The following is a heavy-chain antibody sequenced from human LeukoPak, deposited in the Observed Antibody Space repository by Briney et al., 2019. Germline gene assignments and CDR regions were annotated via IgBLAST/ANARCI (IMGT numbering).Heavy chain of an antibody. CDR2: ISYDGSNK. D-gene: IGHD6-13*01. V-gene: IGHV3-30-3*01. Sequence: GGSLRLSCAASGFTFSSYAMHWVRQAPGKGLEWVAVISYDGSNKYYADSVKGRFTISRDNSKNTLYLQMNSLRAEDTAVYYCARGIAAYLAYFDYWGQGTLVTVSS. CDR1: GFTFSSYA. J-gene: IGHJ4*02. CDR3: ARGIAAYLAYFDY.